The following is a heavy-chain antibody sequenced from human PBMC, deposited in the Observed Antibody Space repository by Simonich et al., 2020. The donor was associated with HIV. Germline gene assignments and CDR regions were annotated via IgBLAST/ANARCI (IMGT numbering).Heavy chain of an antibody. CDR2: INPNSGGT. V-gene: IGHV1-2*06. CDR1: GYTFNGDY. D-gene: IGHD6-13*01. CDR3: ARSIVAAGFGGAFDI. J-gene: IGHJ3*02. Sequence: QVQLVQSGAEVKKPGASVKVSCKASGYTFNGDYMHWVRQAPGQGLEWMGRINPNSGGTNYAQKFQGRVTMIRDTSISTAYMELSRLTSDDTAVYYCARSIVAAGFGGAFDIWGQGTMVTVSS.